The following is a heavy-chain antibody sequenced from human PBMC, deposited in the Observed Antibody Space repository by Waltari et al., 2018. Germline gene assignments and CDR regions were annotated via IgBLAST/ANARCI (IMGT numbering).Heavy chain of an antibody. CDR1: GFPFSSYP. J-gene: IGHJ3*02. CDR2: ISGSGGST. D-gene: IGHD3-3*01. V-gene: IGHV3-23*04. CDR3: AKDEPTIFGVVSLGAFDI. Sequence: EVQLVESGGGLVQPGGSLRLSCAAPGFPFSSYPMAWFRKAPGRGLEWVSAISGSGGSTYYADSVKGRFTISRDNSKNTLYLQMNSLRAEDTAVYYCAKDEPTIFGVVSLGAFDIWGQGTMVTVSS.